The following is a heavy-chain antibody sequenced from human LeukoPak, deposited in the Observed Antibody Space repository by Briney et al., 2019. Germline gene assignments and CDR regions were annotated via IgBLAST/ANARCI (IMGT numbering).Heavy chain of an antibody. CDR1: GGTISSYY. V-gene: IGHV4-59*12. CDR2: IHYTGST. J-gene: IGHJ4*02. Sequence: SETLSLTCTVSGGTISSYYWTWIRPPPGKGLEWMGYIHYTGSTSYNPSLKSRVTISKDTSKNQFSLKLSSVAAADTAVYYCAREAVAAAEVDYWGQGTLVTVSS. CDR3: AREAVAAAEVDY. D-gene: IGHD6-13*01.